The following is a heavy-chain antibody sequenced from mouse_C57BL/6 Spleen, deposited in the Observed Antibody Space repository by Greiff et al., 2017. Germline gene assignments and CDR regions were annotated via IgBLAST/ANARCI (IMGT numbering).Heavy chain of an antibody. CDR2: ISSGGDYI. J-gene: IGHJ4*01. CDR1: GFTFSSYA. V-gene: IGHV5-9-1*02. CDR3: TRDLGYGKGAMDY. Sequence: EVKLMESGEGLVKPGGSLKLSCAASGFTFSSYAMSWVRQTPEKRLEWVAYISSGGDYIYYADTVKGRFTISRDNARNTLYLQMSSLKSEDTAMYYCTRDLGYGKGAMDYWGQGTSVTVSS. D-gene: IGHD2-1*01.